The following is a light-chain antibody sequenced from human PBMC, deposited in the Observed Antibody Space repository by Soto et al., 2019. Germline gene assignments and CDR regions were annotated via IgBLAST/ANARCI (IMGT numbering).Light chain of an antibody. Sequence: QSVLTQPASVSGSPGQSITISCTGTVSLVSWYQQHPGKVPKLIIYEVTNRPSGVSNRFSGSKSGNTASLTISGLQAEDEADYYCSSYTTSSTRVFGTGTKVTVL. CDR3: SSYTTSSTRV. J-gene: IGLJ1*01. CDR2: EVT. V-gene: IGLV2-14*01. CDR1: VSL.